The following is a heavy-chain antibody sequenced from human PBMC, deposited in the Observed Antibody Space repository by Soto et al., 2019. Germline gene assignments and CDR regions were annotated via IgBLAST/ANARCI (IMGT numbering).Heavy chain of an antibody. CDR3: AREGPVLRFLEWSPPNWFDP. CDR2: ISSSSSYI. Sequence: GGSLRLSCAASGFTFSSYSMNWVRQAPGKGLEWASSISSSSSYIYYADSVKGRFTISRDNAKNSLYLQMNSLRAEDTAVYYCAREGPVLRFLEWSPPNWFDPWGQGTLVTVSS. CDR1: GFTFSSYS. D-gene: IGHD3-3*01. J-gene: IGHJ5*02. V-gene: IGHV3-21*01.